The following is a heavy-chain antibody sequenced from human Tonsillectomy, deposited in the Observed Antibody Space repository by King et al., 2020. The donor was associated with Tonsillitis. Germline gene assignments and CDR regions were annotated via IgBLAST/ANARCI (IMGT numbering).Heavy chain of an antibody. CDR2: INRSGST. CDR3: ARGVGLLDY. CDR1: GGSISSGGYY. Sequence: VQLQESGPGLVKPSQTLSLTCTVSGGSISSGGYYWSWVRQPAGKGLEWIGRINRSGSTDYNPSLKSRVIISVDTSKNQFSLKLTSVAAADTAVYYCARGVGLLDYWGQGTLVTVSS. D-gene: IGHD1-26*01. V-gene: IGHV4-61*02. J-gene: IGHJ4*02.